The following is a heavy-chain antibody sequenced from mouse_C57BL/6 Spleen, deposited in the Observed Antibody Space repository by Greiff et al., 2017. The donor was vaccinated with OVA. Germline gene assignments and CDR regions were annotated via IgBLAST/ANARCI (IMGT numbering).Heavy chain of an antibody. J-gene: IGHJ3*01. CDR3: ARAYGSSYGAWFAY. V-gene: IGHV1-59*01. CDR1: GYTFTSYW. CDR2: IDPSDSYT. D-gene: IGHD1-1*01. Sequence: QVQLKQPGAELVRPGTSVKLSCKASGYTFTSYWMHWVKQRPGQGLEWIGVIDPSDSYTNYNQKFKGKATLTVDTSSSTAYMQLSSLTSEDSAVYYCARAYGSSYGAWFAYWGQGTLVTVSA.